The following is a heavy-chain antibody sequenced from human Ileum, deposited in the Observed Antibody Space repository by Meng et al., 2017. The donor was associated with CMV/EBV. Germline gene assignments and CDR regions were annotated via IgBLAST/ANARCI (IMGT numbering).Heavy chain of an antibody. D-gene: IGHD5-18*01. CDR3: TRGDGAHTAKYDF. V-gene: IGHV7-4-1*02. J-gene: IGHJ4*02. Sequence: QVQLVLPGSELKEPGASVKVSCKASGYSFTSYGINWVREAPGKRLEWMGWIDTNTGNPAYAQDFTGRFVFSLDTSVSTSYLQISSLRAEDTAVYYCTRGDGAHTAKYDFWGRGTLVTVSS. CDR1: GYSFTSYG. CDR2: IDTNTGNP.